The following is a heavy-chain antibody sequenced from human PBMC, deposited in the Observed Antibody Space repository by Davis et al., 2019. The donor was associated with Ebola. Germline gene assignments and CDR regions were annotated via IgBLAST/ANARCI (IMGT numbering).Heavy chain of an antibody. CDR3: ATLRGGDYFDY. J-gene: IGHJ4*02. CDR2: IYAGGST. CDR1: GFSVSSNY. V-gene: IGHV3-66*01. Sequence: PGGSLRLSCAASGFSVSSNYMSWVRQAPGKGLEWVSVIYAGGSTYYAVSVKGRFTISRDNSKNTLYLQMNSLRAEDTAVYYCATLRGGDYFDYWGQGTLVTVSS. D-gene: IGHD1-26*01.